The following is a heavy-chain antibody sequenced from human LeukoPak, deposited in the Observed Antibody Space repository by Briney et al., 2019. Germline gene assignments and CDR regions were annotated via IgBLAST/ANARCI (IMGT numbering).Heavy chain of an antibody. CDR3: ASDDYGDYLGAFDI. V-gene: IGHV4-39*07. Sequence: PSETLSLTRTVSHDSLTMYYWGWLRQPPRKGLEWIGSIYYSGSTYYNPPLPSRATISVDTCKSQLSLKLSSVTAAVTDVYYCASDDYGDYLGAFDIWGQGTMVTVSS. CDR1: HDSLTMYY. J-gene: IGHJ3*02. D-gene: IGHD4-17*01. CDR2: IYYSGST.